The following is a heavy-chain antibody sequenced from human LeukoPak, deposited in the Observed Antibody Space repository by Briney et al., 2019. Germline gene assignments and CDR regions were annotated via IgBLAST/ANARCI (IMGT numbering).Heavy chain of an antibody. CDR1: GFTFSNAW. Sequence: GGSLRLSCAASGFTFSNAWMSWVCQAPGKGLEWVGRIKSKTDGGTTDYAAPVKGRFTISRDDSKNTLYLQMNSLKTEDTAVYYCTTNYDILTGFDYWGQGTLVTVSS. CDR2: IKSKTDGGTT. J-gene: IGHJ4*02. CDR3: TTNYDILTGFDY. D-gene: IGHD3-9*01. V-gene: IGHV3-15*01.